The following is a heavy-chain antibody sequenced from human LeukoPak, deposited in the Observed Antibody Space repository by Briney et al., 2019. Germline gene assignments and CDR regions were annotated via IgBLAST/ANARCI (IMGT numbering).Heavy chain of an antibody. CDR2: IYYSGSI. Sequence: SETLSLTCTVSGGSISSGSYYWGWIRQPPGKGLKWIGNIYYSGSIYYNPSLKSRVTISVDTSKNQFSLKLSSVTAADTAVYYCARAFDWLLPNYWGQGTLVTVSS. CDR3: ARAFDWLLPNY. CDR1: GGSISSGSYY. J-gene: IGHJ4*02. D-gene: IGHD3-9*01. V-gene: IGHV4-39*07.